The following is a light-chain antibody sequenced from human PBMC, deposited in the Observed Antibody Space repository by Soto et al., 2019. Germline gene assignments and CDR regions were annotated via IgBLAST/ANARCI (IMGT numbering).Light chain of an antibody. CDR1: QSINSKY. CDR3: QHCGGSFT. CDR2: NTS. Sequence: EIVLTQSPGTLSLSPGEGATVSCRVSQSINSKYLVWYQQKFGQAPRLLIYNTSTRATGIPDRFSGSGSGTDFTLSISGLEPEDFALYYYQHCGGSFTFGPGTKVDFK. J-gene: IGKJ3*01. V-gene: IGKV3-20*01.